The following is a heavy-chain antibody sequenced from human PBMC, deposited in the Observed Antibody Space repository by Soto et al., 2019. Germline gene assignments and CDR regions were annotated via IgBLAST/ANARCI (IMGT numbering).Heavy chain of an antibody. D-gene: IGHD1-26*01. V-gene: IGHV1-18*04. CDR1: GYTFTSSG. J-gene: IGHJ3*02. CDR2: ISAYNGNT. Sequence: QVQLVQSGAEVKKPGASVKVSCKASGYTFTSSGISWVRQAPGQGLEWRGWISAYNGNTNYAQKLQSRVTMTTDTSTSPAYMELRSLRSDDTAVYYCARVGARFGAWDAFDIWGQGTMVTVSS. CDR3: ARVGARFGAWDAFDI.